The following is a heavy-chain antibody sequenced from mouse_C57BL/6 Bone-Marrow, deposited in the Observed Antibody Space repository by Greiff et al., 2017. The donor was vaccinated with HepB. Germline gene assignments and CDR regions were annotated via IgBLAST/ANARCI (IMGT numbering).Heavy chain of an antibody. CDR1: GFTFSDYY. CDR3: ARALTGAYYFDY. Sequence: EVMLVESEGGLVQPGSSMKLSCTASGFTFSDYYMAWVRQVPEKGLEWVANINYDGSSTYYLDSLKSRFIISRDNAKNILYLQMSSLKSEDTATYYCARALTGAYYFDYWGQGTTLTVSS. V-gene: IGHV5-16*01. J-gene: IGHJ2*01. CDR2: INYDGSST. D-gene: IGHD4-1*01.